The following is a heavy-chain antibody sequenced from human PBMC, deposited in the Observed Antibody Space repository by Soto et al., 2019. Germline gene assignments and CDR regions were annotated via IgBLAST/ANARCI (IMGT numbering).Heavy chain of an antibody. Sequence: ASVKVSCKASGYTFTSYDINWVRQATGQGLEWMGWMNPNSGNTGYAQKFQGRVTMTRNTSISTAYMELSSLRSEDTAVYYCARGTTVTTMGYYYYYMDVWGKGTTVTVSS. V-gene: IGHV1-8*01. J-gene: IGHJ6*03. CDR3: ARGTTVTTMGYYYYYMDV. CDR2: MNPNSGNT. CDR1: GYTFTSYD. D-gene: IGHD4-4*01.